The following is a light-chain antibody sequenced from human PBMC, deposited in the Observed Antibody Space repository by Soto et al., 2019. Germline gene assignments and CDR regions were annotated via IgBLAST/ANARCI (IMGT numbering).Light chain of an antibody. V-gene: IGKV3-15*01. Sequence: EIVMTQSPATLSVSPGDSAALSCWASQSVSSTVAWYQQRPGQAPRLLIYGASTRAAGIPARFSGSGSGTEFTLTITSVQSEDFAVYFCQQHGNWPPITFGQGTRLEIK. CDR1: QSVSST. J-gene: IGKJ5*01. CDR3: QQHGNWPPIT. CDR2: GAS.